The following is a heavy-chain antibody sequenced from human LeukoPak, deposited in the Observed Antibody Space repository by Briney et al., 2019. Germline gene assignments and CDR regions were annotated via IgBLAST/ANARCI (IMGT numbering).Heavy chain of an antibody. V-gene: IGHV4-30-4*01. CDR1: GVSIRNGNYY. J-gene: IGHJ4*02. CDR2: IYFSGST. D-gene: IGHD5-12*01. CDR3: ARDRNSGYEFDY. Sequence: SQTLSLTCTVSGVSIRNGNYYWSWIRQPPGKGLEWIGNIYFSGSTDYNPSLRSRVSISVDKSKNQFSLNLNSVTAADTAVYYCARDRNSGYEFDYWGQGTLVTVSS.